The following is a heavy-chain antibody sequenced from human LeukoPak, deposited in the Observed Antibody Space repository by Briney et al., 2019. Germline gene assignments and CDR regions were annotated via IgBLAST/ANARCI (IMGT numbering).Heavy chain of an antibody. J-gene: IGHJ4*02. CDR2: IHYSGST. D-gene: IGHD3-10*01. CDR3: ARHVGNSGSGSYLTYFDY. V-gene: IGHV4-59*08. CDR1: GGSISSYY. Sequence: SETLSLTCTVSGGSISSYYWSWIRQPPGKGLEWIGHIHYSGSTHYNPSLKSRVTISVDTSKNQFSLKLSSVTAADTAVYYCARHVGNSGSGSYLTYFDYWGQGTLVTVSS.